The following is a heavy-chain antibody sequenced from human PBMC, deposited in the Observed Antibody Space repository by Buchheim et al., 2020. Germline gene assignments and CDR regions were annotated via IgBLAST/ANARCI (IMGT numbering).Heavy chain of an antibody. D-gene: IGHD5-18*01. Sequence: QVQLVESGGGVVQPGRSLRLSCAASGFTFGSFGIHWVRQAPGKGLEWVALISYDGSETYYGDTVKGRFTISRDNSKTTLYLQMNSLRAEDTAVYYCAKKGGYRFGSTYYYYYMDVWGKGTT. CDR2: ISYDGSET. CDR3: AKKGGYRFGSTYYYYYMDV. CDR1: GFTFGSFG. V-gene: IGHV3-30*18. J-gene: IGHJ6*03.